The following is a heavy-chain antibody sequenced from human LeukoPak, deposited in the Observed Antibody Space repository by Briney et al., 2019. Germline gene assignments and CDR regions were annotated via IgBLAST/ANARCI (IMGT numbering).Heavy chain of an antibody. CDR3: ARGVVVPAAPYYYYCYYMDV. D-gene: IGHD2-2*01. CDR1: GGTFSSYA. Sequence: ASVKVSCKASGGTFSSYAISWVRQAPGQGLEWMGGIIPIFGTANYAQKFQGRVTTTTDESTSTAYMELSSLRSEDTAVYYCARGVVVPAAPYYYYCYYMDVWGKGTTVTVSS. CDR2: IIPIFGTA. V-gene: IGHV1-69*05. J-gene: IGHJ6*03.